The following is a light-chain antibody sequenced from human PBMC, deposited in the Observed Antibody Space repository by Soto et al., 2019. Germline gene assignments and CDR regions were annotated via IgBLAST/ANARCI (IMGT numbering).Light chain of an antibody. J-gene: IGKJ5*01. CDR2: DAS. CDR3: QQFDTLIT. Sequence: DIQMTQSPSSLSASVGDRVTITCQASQDISFFLNWYQQKPGKAPKLLIYDASILQAGVPSRFSGGGSGTDFTFTISSLHPEDVATYYCQQFDTLITFGQGTRREIK. V-gene: IGKV1-33*01. CDR1: QDISFF.